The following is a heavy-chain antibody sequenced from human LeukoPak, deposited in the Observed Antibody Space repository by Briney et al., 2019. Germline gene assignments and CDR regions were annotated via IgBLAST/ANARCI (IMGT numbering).Heavy chain of an antibody. CDR1: GYTFTSYD. Sequence: ASVKVSCKASGYTFTSYDINWVRQATGQGLEWMGWMNPNSGNTGYAQKFQGRVTITRNTSISTAYMELSSLRSEDTAVYYCARGGQYQLLFAAWGQGTLVTVSS. V-gene: IGHV1-8*03. CDR3: ARGGQYQLLFAA. D-gene: IGHD2-2*01. J-gene: IGHJ5*02. CDR2: MNPNSGNT.